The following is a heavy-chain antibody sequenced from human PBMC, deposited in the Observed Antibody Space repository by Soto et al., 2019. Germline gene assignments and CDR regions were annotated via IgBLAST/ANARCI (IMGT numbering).Heavy chain of an antibody. CDR3: ARDIVVVVAASPSGHDAFDI. Sequence: ASVKVSCKASGYPFTSYGISWVRQAPGQGLEWMGWISAYNGNTNYAQKLQGRVTMTTDTSTSTAYMELRSLRSDDTAVYYCARDIVVVVAASPSGHDAFDIWGQGTMVTVSS. D-gene: IGHD2-15*01. V-gene: IGHV1-18*01. CDR1: GYPFTSYG. CDR2: ISAYNGNT. J-gene: IGHJ3*02.